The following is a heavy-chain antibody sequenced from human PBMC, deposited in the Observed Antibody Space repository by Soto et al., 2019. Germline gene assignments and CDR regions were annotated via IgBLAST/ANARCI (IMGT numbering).Heavy chain of an antibody. J-gene: IGHJ3*02. CDR3: ARDISSPKAFDT. CDR2: IIPIFGTA. Sequence: SVKVSCKASGGTFSSYAISWVRQAPGQGLEWMGGIIPIFGTANYAQKFQGRVTITADKSTSTAYMELSSLRSEDTAVYYCARDISSPKAFDTWGQGTMVTVSS. D-gene: IGHD6-13*01. CDR1: GGTFSSYA. V-gene: IGHV1-69*06.